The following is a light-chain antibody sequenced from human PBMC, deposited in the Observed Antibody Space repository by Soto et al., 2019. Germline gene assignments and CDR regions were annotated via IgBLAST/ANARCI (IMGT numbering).Light chain of an antibody. CDR1: QDIRNF. CDR2: AAS. J-gene: IGKJ3*01. Sequence: DIQMTQSPTSLSASVGDRVTITCRASQDIRNFVAWYQQKPGKAPKLLIYAASTLQSGVPSRFSGSGSGTDFPVTINSLQAEDAATYSCQEYSSVPVFGPGTKVEI. V-gene: IGKV1-27*01. CDR3: QEYSSVPV.